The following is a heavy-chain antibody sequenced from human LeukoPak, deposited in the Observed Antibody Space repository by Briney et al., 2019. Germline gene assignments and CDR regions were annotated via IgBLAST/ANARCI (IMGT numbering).Heavy chain of an antibody. CDR3: ARGASGYSYG. Sequence: PSQPLSLTCTVSGGSISSYYWSWIRQPPGKGLEWIGYTYYSGSTNYNPSLKSRVTISIDTSKNQFSLNLSSVTAADTAVYYCARGASGYSYGWGQGTLVTVSS. D-gene: IGHD5-18*01. CDR1: GGSISSYY. CDR2: TYYSGST. J-gene: IGHJ4*02. V-gene: IGHV4-59*01.